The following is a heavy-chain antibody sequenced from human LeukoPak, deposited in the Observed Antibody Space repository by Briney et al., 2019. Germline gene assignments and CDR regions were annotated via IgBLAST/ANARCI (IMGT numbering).Heavy chain of an antibody. D-gene: IGHD6-13*01. CDR3: ARESPKEAAVLDY. Sequence: PSETLSLTCTVSGGSISSGGYYWSWIRQHPGKGLEWIGYIYYSGSTYYNPSLKSRVTISADTSKNQFSLKLSSVTAADTAVYYCARESPKEAAVLDYWGQGTLVTVSS. CDR1: GGSISSGGYY. CDR2: IYYSGST. V-gene: IGHV4-31*03. J-gene: IGHJ4*02.